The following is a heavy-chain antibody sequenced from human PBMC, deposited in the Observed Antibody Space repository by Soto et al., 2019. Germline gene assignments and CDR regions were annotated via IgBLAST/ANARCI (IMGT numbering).Heavy chain of an antibody. J-gene: IGHJ4*02. CDR1: GYSFTTYW. V-gene: IGHV5-51*01. Sequence: PGESLKISCKGSGYSFTTYWIAWVRQMLGKGLEWMGVIYPGDSDTRYSPSFQGQVTISADKSISTAYLQWSSLKASDTAMYYCARRYSSSWPADYWGQGTLVPVSS. D-gene: IGHD6-13*01. CDR3: ARRYSSSWPADY. CDR2: IYPGDSDT.